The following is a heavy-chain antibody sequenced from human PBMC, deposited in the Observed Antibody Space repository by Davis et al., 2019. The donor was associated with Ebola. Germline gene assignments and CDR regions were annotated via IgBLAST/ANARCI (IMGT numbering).Heavy chain of an antibody. CDR1: GYSLTTYW. V-gene: IGHV5-51*01. Sequence: KVSCKGSGYSLTTYWIGWVRQMPGKGLEWMGIIYPGDSHARYSPSFQGQVTISADKSISTAYLQWSSLKASDTAMYYCARQWGIGTKPYFDNWGQGTLVTVSS. CDR3: ARQWGIGTKPYFDN. D-gene: IGHD6-13*01. CDR2: IYPGDSHA. J-gene: IGHJ4*02.